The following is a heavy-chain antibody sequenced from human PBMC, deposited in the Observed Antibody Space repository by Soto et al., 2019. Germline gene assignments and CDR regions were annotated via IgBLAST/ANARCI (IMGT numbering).Heavy chain of an antibody. Sequence: GGSLRLPCAASGFTFSSYWMHWVRQAPGKGLVWVSRINSDGSSTSYADSVKGRFTISRDNAKNTLYLQMNSLRAEDTAVYYCARDGRYFGGFAFDIWGQGTMVTVSS. D-gene: IGHD3-9*01. CDR2: INSDGSST. CDR1: GFTFSSYW. J-gene: IGHJ3*02. CDR3: ARDGRYFGGFAFDI. V-gene: IGHV3-74*01.